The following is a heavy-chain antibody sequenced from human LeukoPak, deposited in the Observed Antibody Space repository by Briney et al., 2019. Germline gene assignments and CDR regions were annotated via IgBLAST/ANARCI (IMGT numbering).Heavy chain of an antibody. CDR3: ARGYCSGGSCYSYYYYNYMDV. CDR1: GGTFSSYA. J-gene: IGHJ6*03. CDR2: IIPIFGTA. D-gene: IGHD2-15*01. V-gene: IGHV1-69*01. Sequence: SVKVSCKASGGTFSSYAISWVRQAPGQGLEWMGGIIPIFGTANYAQKFQGRVTITADESTSTAYMELSSLRSEDTAVYYCARGYCSGGSCYSYYYYNYMDVWGKGTTVTVSS.